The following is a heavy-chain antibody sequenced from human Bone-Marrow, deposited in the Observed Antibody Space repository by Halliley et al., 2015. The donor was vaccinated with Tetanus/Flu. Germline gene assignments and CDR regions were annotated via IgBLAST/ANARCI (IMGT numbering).Heavy chain of an antibody. CDR3: ARDHFLADYYYYGMDV. CDR1: GVSVRSHY. D-gene: IGHD3-3*02. CDR2: IYYNGRS. Sequence: TLSLTCTVSGVSVRSHYWSWIRQPPGKGLEWIGYIYYNGRSSYNPSLKSRVTISVDTFNNQFSLNVNSVTAADTAVYYCARDHFLADYYYYGMDVWGQGTTVIVSS. J-gene: IGHJ6*02. V-gene: IGHV4-59*02.